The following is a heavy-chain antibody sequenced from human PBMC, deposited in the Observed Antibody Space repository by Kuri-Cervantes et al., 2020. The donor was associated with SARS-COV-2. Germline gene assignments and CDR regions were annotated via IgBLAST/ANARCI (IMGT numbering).Heavy chain of an antibody. CDR3: ATTDYDSSGSTFDI. J-gene: IGHJ3*02. Sequence: GESLKISCEVSGFLFSASAIHWVRQASGKGLEWVGRVRGKANNYATAYAASVKGRFTISRDDSKNTAYLQMNSLKTEDTAVYYCATTDYDSSGSTFDIWGQGTMVTVSS. CDR2: VRGKANNYAT. V-gene: IGHV3-73*01. CDR1: GFLFSASA. D-gene: IGHD3-22*01.